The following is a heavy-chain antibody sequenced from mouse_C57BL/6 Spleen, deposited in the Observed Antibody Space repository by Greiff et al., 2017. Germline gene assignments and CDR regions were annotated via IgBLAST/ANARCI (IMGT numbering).Heavy chain of an antibody. CDR2: IDPSDSYT. V-gene: IGHV1-69*01. J-gene: IGHJ1*03. CDR1: GYTFTSYW. Sequence: VQLQQPGAELVMPGASVKLSCKASGYTFTSYWMHWVKQRPGHGLEWIGEIDPSDSYTNYNQKFKGKSTLTVDKSSSTAYMQLSSLTSEDSAVYYCARYGSSPSSFDVWGTGTTVTVSS. D-gene: IGHD1-1*01. CDR3: ARYGSSPSSFDV.